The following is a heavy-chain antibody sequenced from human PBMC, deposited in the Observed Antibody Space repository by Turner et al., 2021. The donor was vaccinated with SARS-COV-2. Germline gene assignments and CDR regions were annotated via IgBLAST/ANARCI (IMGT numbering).Heavy chain of an antibody. CDR3: AKSIPSTGFVFDY. V-gene: IGHV3-23*01. CDR2: VSGTGSST. CDR1: GFTFSDYA. J-gene: IGHJ4*02. D-gene: IGHD3-9*01. Sequence: EVPGLESGGRLVQPGGSLRLSCAASGFTFSDYAMSWVRQAPGKGLQWVSTVSGTGSSTYYADSVKGRFSISRDNSKNTLYLQLISLRADDTAVYYCAKSIPSTGFVFDYWGQGTLVTVSS.